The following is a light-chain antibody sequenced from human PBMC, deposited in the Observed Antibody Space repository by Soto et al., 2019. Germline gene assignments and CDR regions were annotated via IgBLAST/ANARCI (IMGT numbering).Light chain of an antibody. V-gene: IGKV1-33*01. CDR2: DAS. CDR1: QDISNY. J-gene: IGKJ2*01. Sequence: DIQMTQSPSSLSASVGDRVTITCQASQDISNYLNWYQQKPGKAPKLLIYDASNLEIGVPSRFSRSGSGKDFTFTISSLQTEDIATYYCQQYDNLPYTFGQGTKLDIK. CDR3: QQYDNLPYT.